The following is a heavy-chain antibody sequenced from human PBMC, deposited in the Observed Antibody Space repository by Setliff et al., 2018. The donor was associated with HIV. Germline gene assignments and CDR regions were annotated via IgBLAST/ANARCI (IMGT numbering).Heavy chain of an antibody. Sequence: SETLSLTCTVSGGSVNSATYYWSWIRQHPGKGLEWIGYIDYSGSAFYNLSLKSRITISVDTPKNQFSLRMKSVTAADTAMYYCAREGKTAMVTKYFDYWGQGTMVTVSS. J-gene: IGHJ4*02. CDR3: AREGKTAMVTKYFDY. V-gene: IGHV4-31*03. CDR1: GGSVNSATYY. D-gene: IGHD5-18*01. CDR2: IDYSGSA.